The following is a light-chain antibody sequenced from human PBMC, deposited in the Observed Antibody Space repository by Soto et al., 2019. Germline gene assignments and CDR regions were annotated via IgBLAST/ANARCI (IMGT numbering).Light chain of an antibody. CDR1: QSISSW. V-gene: IGKV1-5*03. CDR3: QQYSTYSYT. CDR2: KAS. J-gene: IGKJ2*01. Sequence: DIQMTQSPSTRSASVGDRVTITCRASQSISSWLAWYQQKPGKAPKLLLYKASTLESGVPSRFSGSGSGTEFTLTINSLQPEDFATYYCQQYSTYSYTFGQGTKVDIK.